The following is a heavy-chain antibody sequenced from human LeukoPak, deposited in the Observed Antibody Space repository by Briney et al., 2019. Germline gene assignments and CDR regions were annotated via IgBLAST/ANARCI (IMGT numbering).Heavy chain of an antibody. Sequence: SETLSLTCAVSGYSISSGYYWGWIRQPPGKGLEWIGSIYHSGSTYYNPSLKSRVTISVDTSKNQFSLKLSSVTAADTAVYYCATADYGDWFDPWGQGTLATVSS. D-gene: IGHD4-17*01. J-gene: IGHJ5*02. CDR3: ATADYGDWFDP. V-gene: IGHV4-38-2*01. CDR2: IYHSGST. CDR1: GYSISSGYY.